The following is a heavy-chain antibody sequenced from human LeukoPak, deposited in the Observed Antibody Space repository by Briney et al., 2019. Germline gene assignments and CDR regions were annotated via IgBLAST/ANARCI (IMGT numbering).Heavy chain of an antibody. J-gene: IGHJ4*02. CDR1: GFTFSSYW. Sequence: QPGGSLRLSCAASGFTFSSYWMHWVRQAPGKGLVWVSRINSDGSSTSYADSVKGRLTISRDNSKNTLYLQMNSLRAEDTAVYYCARAAPGDWYYYDSSGYYFDYWGQGTLVTVSS. CDR3: ARAAPGDWYYYDSSGYYFDY. D-gene: IGHD3-22*01. CDR2: INSDGSST. V-gene: IGHV3-74*01.